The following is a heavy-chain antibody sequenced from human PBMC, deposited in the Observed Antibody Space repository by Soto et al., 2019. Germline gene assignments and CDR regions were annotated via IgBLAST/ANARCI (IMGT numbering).Heavy chain of an antibody. CDR3: ARRLDFWSGVEDAFDI. CDR2: IWYDGSNK. CDR1: GFTFSSYG. J-gene: IGHJ3*02. V-gene: IGHV3-33*01. Sequence: GGSLRLSCAASGFTFSSYGMHWVRQAPGKGLEWVAVIWYDGSNKYYADSVKGRFTISRDNSKNTLYLQMNSLRAEDMAVYYCARRLDFWSGVEDAFDIWGQGTMVTVSS. D-gene: IGHD3-3*01.